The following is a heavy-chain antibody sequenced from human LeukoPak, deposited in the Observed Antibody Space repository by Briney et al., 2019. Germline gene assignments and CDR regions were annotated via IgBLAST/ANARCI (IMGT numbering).Heavy chain of an antibody. J-gene: IGHJ4*02. CDR3: AKDLIGAVAGPSVDY. D-gene: IGHD6-19*01. CDR1: GFPFSSYA. CDR2: ISGSGGST. Sequence: GGSLRLSCAASGFPFSSYAMSWVRQAPGKGLEWVSAISGSGGSTYYADSVKGRFTISRDNSKNTLYLQMNSLRAEDTAVYYCAKDLIGAVAGPSVDYWGQGTLVTVSS. V-gene: IGHV3-23*01.